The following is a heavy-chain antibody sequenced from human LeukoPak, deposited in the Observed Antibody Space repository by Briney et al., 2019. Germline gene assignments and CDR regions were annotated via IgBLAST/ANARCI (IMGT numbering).Heavy chain of an antibody. J-gene: IGHJ3*02. CDR1: GFIFNTYV. D-gene: IGHD2-15*01. V-gene: IGHV3-30*02. CDR3: AKDGGSDPDSFDI. Sequence: GGSLRLSCAASGFIFNTYVKHWVRQAPGKGLEWLAFIRYDGSNKNYADSVKGRFTISRDNTNNSLYLQMNSLRAEDTAVYYCAKDGGSDPDSFDIWGQGTMVTVSS. CDR2: IRYDGSNK.